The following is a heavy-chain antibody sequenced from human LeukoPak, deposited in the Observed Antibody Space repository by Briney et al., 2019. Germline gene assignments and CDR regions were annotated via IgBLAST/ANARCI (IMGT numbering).Heavy chain of an antibody. CDR1: GGSISNYY. Sequence: SETLSLTCTVSGGSISNYYWSWIQQPAGKGLGWIDRVSASGNTNYNPSLKSRVTMSVDTSMSLFALKLSSVTAADTAVYYCARQGVATAIDYWGQGTLVTVSS. CDR3: ARQGVATAIDY. V-gene: IGHV4-4*07. J-gene: IGHJ4*02. CDR2: VSASGNT. D-gene: IGHD2-21*02.